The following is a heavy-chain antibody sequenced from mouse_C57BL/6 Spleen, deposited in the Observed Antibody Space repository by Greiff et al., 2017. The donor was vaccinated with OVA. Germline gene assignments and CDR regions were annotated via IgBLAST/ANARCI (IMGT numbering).Heavy chain of an antibody. D-gene: IGHD2-4*01. J-gene: IGHJ3*01. CDR2: IYPGSGNT. CDR3: AREAYDYDKAY. Sequence: QVQLQQSGPELVKPGASVKISCKASGYSFTSYYIHWVKQRPGQGLEWIGWIYPGSGNTKYNEQFKGKATLTADTSSSTAYMQLSSLTTEDYAVYYCAREAYDYDKAYWGQGTLVTVSA. V-gene: IGHV1-66*01. CDR1: GYSFTSYY.